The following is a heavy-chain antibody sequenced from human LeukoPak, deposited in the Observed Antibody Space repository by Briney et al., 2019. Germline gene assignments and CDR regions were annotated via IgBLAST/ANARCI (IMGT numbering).Heavy chain of an antibody. CDR1: GGSISGYY. CDR2: ISSTGSYI. CDR3: TRVAQSGPTGWFDP. D-gene: IGHD1-1*01. V-gene: IGHV3-21*01. Sequence: ETLSLTCTVSGGSISGYYWNWIRQPPGKGLEWVSSISSTGSYIYYADSVKGRFTISRDNPGNVFYLQMDSLRAEDTAVYYCTRVAQSGPTGWFDPWGQGTLVTVSS. J-gene: IGHJ5*02.